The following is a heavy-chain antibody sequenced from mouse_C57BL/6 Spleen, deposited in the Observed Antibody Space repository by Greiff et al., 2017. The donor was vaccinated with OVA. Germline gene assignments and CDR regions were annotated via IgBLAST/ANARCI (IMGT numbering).Heavy chain of an antibody. V-gene: IGHV3-6*01. J-gene: IGHJ2*01. CDR1: GYSITSGYY. D-gene: IGHD4-1*01. CDR3: ARRLGLYFDY. CDR2: ISYDGSN. Sequence: VQLKESGPGLVKPSQSLSLTCSVTGYSITSGYYWNWIRQFPGNKLEWMGYISYDGSNNYNPSLKNRISITRDTSKNQFFLKLNSVTTEDTATYYCARRLGLYFDYWGQGTTLTVSS.